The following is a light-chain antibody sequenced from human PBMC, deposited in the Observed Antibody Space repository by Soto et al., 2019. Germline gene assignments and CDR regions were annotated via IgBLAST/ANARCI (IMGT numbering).Light chain of an antibody. J-gene: IGKJ4*01. CDR2: GAS. Sequence: EIEMTQSPATLSVSPGERATLTCWASQSVDTRLAWYQQKPGQAPRRLVYGASTRATGIPSRFSGSGSGTEFTLTISSLQSEDFAVYCCQQYKRLPLTFGGGTKVEIK. V-gene: IGKV3-15*01. CDR3: QQYKRLPLT. CDR1: QSVDTR.